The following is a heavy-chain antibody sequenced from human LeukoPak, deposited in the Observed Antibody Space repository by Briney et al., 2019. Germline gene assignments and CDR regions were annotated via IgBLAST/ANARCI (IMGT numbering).Heavy chain of an antibody. D-gene: IGHD4-17*01. CDR3: ARIDYGDYHFDY. Sequence: GGSLRLSCAASGFTFSSHALSWVRQAPGKGLEWVSSISSSSSYIYYADSVKGRFTISRDNAKNSLYLQMNSLRAEDTAVYYCARIDYGDYHFDYWGQGTLVTVSS. CDR2: ISSSSSYI. CDR1: GFTFSSHA. J-gene: IGHJ4*02. V-gene: IGHV3-21*01.